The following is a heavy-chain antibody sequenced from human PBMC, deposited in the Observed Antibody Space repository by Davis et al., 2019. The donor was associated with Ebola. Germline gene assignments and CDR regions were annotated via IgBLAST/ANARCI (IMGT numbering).Heavy chain of an antibody. D-gene: IGHD4-11*01. V-gene: IGHV3-30-3*01. J-gene: IGHJ4*02. CDR2: LSYDGSNK. CDR1: GFSVSAHF. CDR3: ARELTTLTTGGKDFDY. Sequence: PGGSLRLSCAASGFSVSAHFMHWVRQAPGKGLEWVAALSYDGSNKYYADSVKGRFTISRDNSKNTLYLQMNILKTEDTAVYYCARELTTLTTGGKDFDYWGQGTLVTVSS.